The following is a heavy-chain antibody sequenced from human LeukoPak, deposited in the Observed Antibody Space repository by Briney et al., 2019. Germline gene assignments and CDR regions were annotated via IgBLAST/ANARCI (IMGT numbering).Heavy chain of an antibody. V-gene: IGHV3-23*01. CDR2: VTGSGTST. D-gene: IGHD3-10*01. Sequence: GGSLRLSCAASGFTFSYYGMNWVRQAPGKGLEWVSGVTGSGTSTYYADSVRGRFTISRDNSKNTLYLQMNSLRAEDTAVYYCAKQLNYYGSGSYPGYFDYWGQGTLVTVSS. J-gene: IGHJ4*02. CDR3: AKQLNYYGSGSYPGYFDY. CDR1: GFTFSYYG.